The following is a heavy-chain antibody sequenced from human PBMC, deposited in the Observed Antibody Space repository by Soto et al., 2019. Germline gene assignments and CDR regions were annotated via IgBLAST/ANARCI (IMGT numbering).Heavy chain of an antibody. CDR2: ISGSGGST. J-gene: IGHJ4*02. Sequence: EVQLLESGGGLVQPGGSLRLSCAASGFTFSNYAVTWVRQARGKGLEWVSIISGSGGSTYYANSVKGRFTISRDNSKTTLYLQMNSLRAEDTAVYYCAKDQGSSWSEIEYWGQGTLVTVPS. D-gene: IGHD6-13*01. CDR3: AKDQGSSWSEIEY. CDR1: GFTFSNYA. V-gene: IGHV3-23*01.